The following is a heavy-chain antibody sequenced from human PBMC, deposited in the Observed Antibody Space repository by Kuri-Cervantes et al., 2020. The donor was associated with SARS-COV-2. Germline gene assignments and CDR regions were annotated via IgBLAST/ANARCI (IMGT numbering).Heavy chain of an antibody. CDR1: GYSISSGYY. Sequence: SETLSLTCTVSGYSISSGYYWGWIRQPPGKGLEWIGEINHSGSTNYNPSLKSRVTISVDTSKNQFSLKLSSVTAADTAVYYCARQVLLWFGELNYMDVWGKGTTVTVS. J-gene: IGHJ6*03. CDR2: INHSGST. CDR3: ARQVLLWFGELNYMDV. V-gene: IGHV4-38-2*02. D-gene: IGHD3-10*01.